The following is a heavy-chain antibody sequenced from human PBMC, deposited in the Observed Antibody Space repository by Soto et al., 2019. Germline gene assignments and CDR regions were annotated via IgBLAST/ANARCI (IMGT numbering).Heavy chain of an antibody. D-gene: IGHD6-19*01. V-gene: IGHV4-39*01. CDR2: IYYSGST. J-gene: IGHJ4*02. CDR1: GGSISSSSYY. CDR3: ARRPYYYRSGWYYFDY. Sequence: SETLSLTCTVSGGSISSSSYYWGWIRQPPGKGLEWIGSIYYSGSTYYNPSLKSRVTISVDTSKNQFSLKLSSVTAADTAVYYCARRPYYYRSGWYYFDYWGQGTLVTVSS.